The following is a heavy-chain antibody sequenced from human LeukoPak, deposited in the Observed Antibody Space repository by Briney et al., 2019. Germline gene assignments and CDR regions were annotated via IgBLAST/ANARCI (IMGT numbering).Heavy chain of an antibody. CDR2: IYYSGST. CDR1: GGSMNNYY. J-gene: IGHJ4*02. D-gene: IGHD3-10*01. CDR3: ARLNWPSPGSYYNEHHDY. Sequence: SETLSLTCTVSGGSMNNYYWSWIRQTPGKGLEWIGYIYYSGSTNYNPSLQGRVIISVDTSKNQFSLKLSSVTAADTAVYYRARLNWPSPGSYYNEHHDYWGQGTLVTVSS. V-gene: IGHV4-59*08.